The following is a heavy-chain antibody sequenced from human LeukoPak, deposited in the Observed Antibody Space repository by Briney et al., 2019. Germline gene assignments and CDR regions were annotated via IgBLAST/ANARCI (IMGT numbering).Heavy chain of an antibody. D-gene: IGHD3-22*01. CDR3: ARRGQYYYDSSGYYGVWAFDI. J-gene: IGHJ3*02. CDR1: GGSISSYY. CDR2: IYYSGST. V-gene: IGHV4-59*08. Sequence: SETLSLTCTVSGGSISSYYWSWIRQPPGKGLEWIGYIYYSGSTNYNPSLKSRVTISVDTSKNQFSLKLSSVTAADTAVYYCARRGQYYYDSSGYYGVWAFDIRGQGTMVTVSS.